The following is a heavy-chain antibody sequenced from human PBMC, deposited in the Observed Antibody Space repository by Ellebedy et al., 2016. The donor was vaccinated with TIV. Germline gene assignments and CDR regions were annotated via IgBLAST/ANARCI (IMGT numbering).Heavy chain of an antibody. Sequence: PGGSLRLSCTGSGYSFSAYWIGWVRQMPGKGLEWMGIIDAGDSGTRYSPSFQGHVTISVDKSISTAYLQWSSLRASDTSMYYCARRYSSGPNWFDPWGQGTLVTVSS. V-gene: IGHV5-51*01. D-gene: IGHD2-15*01. CDR2: IDAGDSGT. CDR1: GYSFSAYW. J-gene: IGHJ5*02. CDR3: ARRYSSGPNWFDP.